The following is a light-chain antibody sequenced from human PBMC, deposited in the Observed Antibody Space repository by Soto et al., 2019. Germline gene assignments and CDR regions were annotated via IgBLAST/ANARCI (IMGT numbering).Light chain of an antibody. CDR2: GAS. CDR1: QSVGSSY. Sequence: EVVLTQSPGTLSLSPGERGTLSCRASQSVGSSYLAWYQHKPGQAPRLLIYGASSRAPGIPDRFSGSGSGTDFTLTISRLEPEDFAVYYCQQYESPLTWTFGQGTKVDIK. CDR3: QQYESPLTWT. V-gene: IGKV3-20*01. J-gene: IGKJ1*01.